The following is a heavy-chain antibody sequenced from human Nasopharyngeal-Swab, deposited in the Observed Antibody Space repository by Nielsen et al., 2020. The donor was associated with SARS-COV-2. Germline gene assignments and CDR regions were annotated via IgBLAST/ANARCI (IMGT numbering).Heavy chain of an antibody. D-gene: IGHD3-16*02. CDR1: GFTFSGSA. CDR2: IRSKANSYAT. V-gene: IGHV3-73*01. J-gene: IGHJ3*02. Sequence: GESLKISCAASGFTFSGSAMHWVRQASGKGLEWVGRIRSKANSYATAYAASVKGRFTISRDDSKNTAYLQMNSLKTEDTAVHYCTTDRGKYVWGSYRLYDAFDIWGQGTMVTVSS. CDR3: TTDRGKYVWGSYRLYDAFDI.